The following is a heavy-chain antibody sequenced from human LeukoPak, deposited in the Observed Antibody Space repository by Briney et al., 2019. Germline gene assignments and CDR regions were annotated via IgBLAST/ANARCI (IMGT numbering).Heavy chain of an antibody. D-gene: IGHD2-15*01. J-gene: IGHJ4*02. CDR2: IKSKTDGGTT. CDR1: VFTFSNAW. CDR3: STLTGYSSGGSCYSTGNY. Sequence: GGSLRLSCAASVFTFSNAWMSWVRQAPGKGLEWVGSIKSKTDGGTTDYAAPVKGRFTISRDDSKNTLYLQMNSLKTRDTAVYYCSTLTGYSSGGSCYSTGNYWGQGTLVTVSS. V-gene: IGHV3-15*01.